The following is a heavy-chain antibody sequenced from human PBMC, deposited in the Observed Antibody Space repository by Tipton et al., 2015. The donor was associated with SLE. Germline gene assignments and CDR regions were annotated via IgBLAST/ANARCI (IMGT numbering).Heavy chain of an antibody. D-gene: IGHD5/OR15-5a*01. Sequence: TLSLTCTVSGASISTYYWSWVRQPPGKGLEWIGYVYENDFTNYNPSLKSRVTISLDPSKNQFSLKLSSVTAADTAVYYCAGVSRDAFEIWGQGTMVTVSS. CDR3: AGVSRDAFEI. J-gene: IGHJ3*02. CDR1: GASISTYY. CDR2: VYENDFT. V-gene: IGHV4-59*12.